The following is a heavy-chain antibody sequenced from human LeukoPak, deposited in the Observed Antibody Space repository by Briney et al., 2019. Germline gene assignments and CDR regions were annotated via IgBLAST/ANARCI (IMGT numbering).Heavy chain of an antibody. V-gene: IGHV3-9*01. CDR3: AKGPSYYFDY. Sequence: GGSLRLSCAASGFTFDDYAMHWVRQAPGKGLEWVSGISWSSGSIGYADSVKGRFTISRDNAKNSLYLQMNSLRAEDTALYYCAKGPSYYFDYWGQGTLVTVSS. CDR1: GFTFDDYA. J-gene: IGHJ4*02. CDR2: ISWSSGSI.